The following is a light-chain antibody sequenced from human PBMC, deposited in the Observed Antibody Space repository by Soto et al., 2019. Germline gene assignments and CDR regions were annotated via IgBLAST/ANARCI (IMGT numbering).Light chain of an antibody. CDR3: QLYDNSLYT. CDR1: QSVSTSY. Sequence: EIVLTQSPGTLSLSPGERATLSCRASQSVSTSYLAWYQQKPGQAPRLLIYSASSRATGIPDRFSGSGSGTDFTLTISRLEPEDFAVYCCQLYDNSLYTFGQGTGLEIK. J-gene: IGKJ2*01. V-gene: IGKV3-20*01. CDR2: SAS.